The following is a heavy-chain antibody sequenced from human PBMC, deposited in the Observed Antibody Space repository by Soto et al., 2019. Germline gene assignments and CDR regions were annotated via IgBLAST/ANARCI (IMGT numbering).Heavy chain of an antibody. CDR2: ISYDGSNK. D-gene: IGHD3-22*01. Sequence: GGSLRLSCAASGFTFSSYGIHRVRQAPGKGLEWVALISYDGSNKYYADSVKGRFTISRDNSKNTLYLQMNSLRAEDTAMYYCAKDAQYYYDSSGYYGPFDYWGQGTLVTVSS. CDR1: GFTFSSYG. V-gene: IGHV3-30*18. CDR3: AKDAQYYYDSSGYYGPFDY. J-gene: IGHJ4*02.